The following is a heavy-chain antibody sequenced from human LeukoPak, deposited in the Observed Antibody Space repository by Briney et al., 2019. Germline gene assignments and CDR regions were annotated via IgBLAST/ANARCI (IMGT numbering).Heavy chain of an antibody. CDR3: ARVHDSLDAFDI. CDR2: TYYRSKWYN. CDR1: GDSVSSDSAA. D-gene: IGHD3-9*01. J-gene: IGHJ3*02. V-gene: IGHV6-1*01. Sequence: SQTLSLTCAISGDSVSSDSAAWNWIRQSPSRGLEWLGRTYYRSKWYNDYAVSVKSRITINPDTSKDQFSLQLNSVTPEDTAVYYCARVHDSLDAFDIWGQGTMVTVSS.